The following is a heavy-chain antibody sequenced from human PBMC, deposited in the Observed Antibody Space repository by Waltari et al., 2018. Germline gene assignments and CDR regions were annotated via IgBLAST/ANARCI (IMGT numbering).Heavy chain of an antibody. CDR2: IYYSGST. D-gene: IGHD3-16*01. Sequence: QLPLQESGPGLVKPSETLSLTCTVSGGSISSSSYYWGWIRQPPGQGLEWIGRIYYSGSTYYNPSLKRRGTRSVDTSKNQFSLKLSAVTAADTAVYYCARGGKDRGDYYYYGMDVWGQGTTVTVSS. CDR3: ARGGKDRGDYYYYGMDV. CDR1: GGSISSSSYY. V-gene: IGHV4-39*07. J-gene: IGHJ6*02.